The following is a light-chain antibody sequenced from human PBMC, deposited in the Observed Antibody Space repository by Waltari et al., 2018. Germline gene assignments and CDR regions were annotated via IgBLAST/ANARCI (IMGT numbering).Light chain of an antibody. CDR3: TTYDDNLRRWV. CDR2: RNT. CDR1: FSNIRVNY. J-gene: IGLJ3*02. V-gene: IGLV1-47*01. Sequence: QSVLTQPPSASGTPGQGVTISCSGSFSNIRVNYVHWYQHLPGTAPNLLIYRNTPRPSGVPDRFSGSKSGTSASLAISGLRSEDEADYYCTTYDDNLRRWVFGGGTKVTVL.